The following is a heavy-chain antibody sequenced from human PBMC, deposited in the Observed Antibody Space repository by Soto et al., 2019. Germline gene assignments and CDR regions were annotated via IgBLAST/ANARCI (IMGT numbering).Heavy chain of an antibody. J-gene: IGHJ6*02. Sequence: ASETLSLTCAVYGGSFSGYYWSWIRQPPGKGLEWIGEINHSGSTNYNPSLKSRVTISVGTSKNQFSLKLSSVTAADTAVYYCARRGRDYYYYYYGMDVWGQGTTVTVSS. V-gene: IGHV4-34*01. CDR3: ARRGRDYYYYYYGMDV. CDR2: INHSGST. CDR1: GGSFSGYY.